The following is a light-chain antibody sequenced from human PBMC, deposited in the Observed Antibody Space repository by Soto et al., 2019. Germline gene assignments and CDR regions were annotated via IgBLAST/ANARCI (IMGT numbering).Light chain of an antibody. J-gene: IGKJ1*01. CDR1: QSIGNY. V-gene: IGKV3-15*01. CDR3: QQYNKWPPT. CDR2: ATS. Sequence: EVVLTQSPATLSLSPGEGATLSCRASQSIGNYLAWYQQKPGQAPRLLIYATSTRDTGISARFSGSGSGTEFTLTISSLQSGDFAVYHCQQYNKWPPTFGQGTKVDIK.